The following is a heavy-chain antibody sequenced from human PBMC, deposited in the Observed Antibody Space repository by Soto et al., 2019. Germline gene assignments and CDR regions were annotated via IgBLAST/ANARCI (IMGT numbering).Heavy chain of an antibody. CDR2: ISFDGNKI. Sequence: GVSLRLSCFTSGFTFSGYGFHWVRQAPGKGLDWVAMISFDGNKINYAESVKGRFTISRDPSKNTLYLQMTSLTAEDAAVYYCGRDLEDFATYTFYYGMSVWGQGPTVTVSS. CDR1: GFTFSGYG. D-gene: IGHD3-3*02. J-gene: IGHJ6*02. CDR3: GRDLEDFATYTFYYGMSV. V-gene: IGHV3-33*05.